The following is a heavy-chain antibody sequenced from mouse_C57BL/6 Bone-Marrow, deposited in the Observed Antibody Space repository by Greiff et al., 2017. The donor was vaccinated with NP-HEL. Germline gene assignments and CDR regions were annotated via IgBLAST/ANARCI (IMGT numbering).Heavy chain of an antibody. J-gene: IGHJ2*01. D-gene: IGHD2-14*01. Sequence: QVQLQQPGAELVMPGASVKLSCKASGYTFTSYWMHWVKQRPGQGLEWIGEIDPSDSYTNYNQKFKGKSTLTVDKSSSTAYMQLSSLTSEDSAVYYCARRGVRKGDYFDYWGQGTTLTVSS. CDR1: GYTFTSYW. CDR3: ARRGVRKGDYFDY. CDR2: IDPSDSYT. V-gene: IGHV1-69*01.